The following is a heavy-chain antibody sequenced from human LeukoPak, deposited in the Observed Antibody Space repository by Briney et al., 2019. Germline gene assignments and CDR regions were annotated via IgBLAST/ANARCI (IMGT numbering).Heavy chain of an antibody. CDR1: GFTFSNYA. Sequence: GGSLRLSCVASGFTFSNYAMHWVRQAPGKGLEWVAVISYDGSKKDYADSVKGRFTISRDNSKNTLYLQMNSLRAEDTAVYYCASDSAWNLHGGYLDPWGQGTLVTVSS. J-gene: IGHJ5*02. D-gene: IGHD2-15*01. V-gene: IGHV3-30*04. CDR2: ISYDGSKK. CDR3: ASDSAWNLHGGYLDP.